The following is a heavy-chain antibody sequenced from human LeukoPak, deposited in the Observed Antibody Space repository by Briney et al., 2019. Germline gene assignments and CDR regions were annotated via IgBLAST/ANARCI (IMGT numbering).Heavy chain of an antibody. Sequence: GGSLRLSCAASGFTFSDYYMSWIRQAPGKGLEWVSYISSSGSTIYYADSVKGRFTISRDNAKNSLYLQMNSLRAEDTAAYYCAREMSHSGSYSFDYWGQGTLVTVSS. J-gene: IGHJ4*02. CDR2: ISSSGSTI. V-gene: IGHV3-11*01. CDR3: AREMSHSGSYSFDY. D-gene: IGHD1-26*01. CDR1: GFTFSDYY.